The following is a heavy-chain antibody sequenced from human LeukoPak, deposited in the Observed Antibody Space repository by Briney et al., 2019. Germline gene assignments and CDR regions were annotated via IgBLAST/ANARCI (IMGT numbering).Heavy chain of an antibody. V-gene: IGHV3-23*01. CDR2: ISGSGGST. CDR3: SKDAAIWTYYYKDV. D-gene: IGHD3/OR15-3a*01. J-gene: IGHJ6*03. CDR1: GFTFSSYA. Sequence: GGSLRLSCAASGFTFSSYAMSWVRQAPGKGLEWVSAISGSGGSTYYADSVKGRFAISRDNSKNTLYLQMNSLRAEDTAVYYYSKDAAIWTYYYKDVWGKGTTVTVSS.